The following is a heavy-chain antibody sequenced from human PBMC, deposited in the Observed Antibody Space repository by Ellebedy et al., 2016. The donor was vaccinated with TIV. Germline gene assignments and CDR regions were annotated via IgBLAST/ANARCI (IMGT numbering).Heavy chain of an antibody. Sequence: GESLKISXAASGFTFSSYTMSWVRQAPGKGLEWVSAIGASGGDTYYADSVKGRFTISRDNSKNTLFLQISSLRAEDTAVNYCAKVLRGGGLDYWGQGTLVTVSS. CDR2: IGASGGDT. V-gene: IGHV3-23*01. D-gene: IGHD3-16*01. CDR3: AKVLRGGGLDY. J-gene: IGHJ4*02. CDR1: GFTFSSYT.